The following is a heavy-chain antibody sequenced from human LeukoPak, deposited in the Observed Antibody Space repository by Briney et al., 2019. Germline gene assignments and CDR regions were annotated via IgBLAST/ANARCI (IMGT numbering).Heavy chain of an antibody. J-gene: IGHJ3*02. CDR2: ISGSGGST. CDR1: GFTFDDYG. CDR3: AKAIGDYVAFDI. D-gene: IGHD4-17*01. V-gene: IGHV3-23*01. Sequence: PGGSLRLSCAASGFTFDDYGMSWVRQAPGKGLEWVSAISGSGGSTYYADSVKGRFTISRDNSKNTLYLQMNSLRAEDTAVYYCAKAIGDYVAFDIWGQGTMVTVSS.